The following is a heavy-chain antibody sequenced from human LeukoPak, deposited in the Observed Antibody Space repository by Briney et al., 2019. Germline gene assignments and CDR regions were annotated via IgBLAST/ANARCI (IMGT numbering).Heavy chain of an antibody. CDR1: GFTFSSYW. CDR3: ARDRVSYGYAYYYYGMDV. V-gene: IGHV3-7*01. CDR2: IKQDGSEK. D-gene: IGHD5-18*01. J-gene: IGHJ6*02. Sequence: GGSLRLSCAASGFTFSSYWMSWVRQAPGKGLEWVANIKQDGSEKYYVDSVEGRFTISRDNAKNSLYLQMNSLRAEDTAVYYCARDRVSYGYAYYYYGMDVWGQGTTVTVSS.